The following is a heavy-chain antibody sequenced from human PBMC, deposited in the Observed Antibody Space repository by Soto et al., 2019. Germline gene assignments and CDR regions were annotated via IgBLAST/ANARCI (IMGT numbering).Heavy chain of an antibody. J-gene: IGHJ6*02. CDR1: GGTFSSYA. Sequence: QVQLVQSGAEVKKPGSSVKVSCKASGGTFSSYAISWVRQAPGQGLEWMGGIIPIFGTANYAQKFQGRVTITADESTSTAYMELSSLRSEDTAVYYCARNYYDSSGYFFSYYYGMEVWGQGTTVTVSS. D-gene: IGHD3-22*01. CDR3: ARNYYDSSGYFFSYYYGMEV. V-gene: IGHV1-69*01. CDR2: IIPIFGTA.